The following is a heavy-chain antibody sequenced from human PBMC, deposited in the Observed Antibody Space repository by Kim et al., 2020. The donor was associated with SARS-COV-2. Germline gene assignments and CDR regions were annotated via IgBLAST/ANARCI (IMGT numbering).Heavy chain of an antibody. Sequence: GGSLRLSCAASGFTFSSYAMHWVRQAPGKGLEWVAVISYDGSNKYYADSVKGRFTISRDNSKNTLYLQMNSLRAEDTAVYYCARDGIRRRGFDYWGQGTLVTVSS. D-gene: IGHD1-1*01. V-gene: IGHV3-30-3*01. CDR2: ISYDGSNK. CDR1: GFTFSSYA. CDR3: ARDGIRRRGFDY. J-gene: IGHJ4*02.